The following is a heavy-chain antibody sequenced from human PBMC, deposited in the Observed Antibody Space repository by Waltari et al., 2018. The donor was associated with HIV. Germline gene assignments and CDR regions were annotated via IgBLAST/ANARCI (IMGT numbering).Heavy chain of an antibody. CDR3: TLDGDSDY. Sequence: EVQLVESGGGLVQPGGSLKLSCAASGFTFSGSAMHWVRQASGKGREWVGRIRSKANSYATAYAASVKGRFTISRDDSKNTAYLQMNSLKTEDTAVYYCTLDGDSDYWGQGTLVTVSS. CDR2: IRSKANSYAT. V-gene: IGHV3-73*02. J-gene: IGHJ4*02. CDR1: GFTFSGSA. D-gene: IGHD4-17*01.